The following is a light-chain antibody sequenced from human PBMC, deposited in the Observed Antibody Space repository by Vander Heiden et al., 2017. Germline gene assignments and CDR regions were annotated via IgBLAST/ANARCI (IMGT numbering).Light chain of an antibody. V-gene: IGKV1-12*01. J-gene: IGKJ3*01. CDR2: AAS. Sequence: DIQMTQSPSSVPASVGDRVTITCRARQGISHWLAWYQQKPAKAPQLLIYAASSLHSGVPSRFSGSGSETEFTLTISSLQPEDSATYYCQQANARFPITFGPGTKVHIQ. CDR3: QQANARFPIT. CDR1: QGISHW.